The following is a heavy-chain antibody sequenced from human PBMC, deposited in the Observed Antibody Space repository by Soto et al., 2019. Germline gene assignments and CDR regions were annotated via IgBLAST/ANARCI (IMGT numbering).Heavy chain of an antibody. J-gene: IGHJ4*02. V-gene: IGHV3-23*01. D-gene: IGHD3-3*02. Sequence: EVQLLESGGGLVQPGGSLRLSCAASGFNFSRYAMSWVRQAPGKGLEWVSSISGSGGSTDFADSVKGRFTISRDNSKNLLINKLRAEDTEDTDVSYCATFRWLDYWGQGTLVTVSS. CDR1: GFNFSRYA. CDR3: ATFRWLDY. CDR2: ISGSGGST.